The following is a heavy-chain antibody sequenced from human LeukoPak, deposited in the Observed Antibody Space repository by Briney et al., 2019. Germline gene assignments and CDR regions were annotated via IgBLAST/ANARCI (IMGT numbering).Heavy chain of an antibody. CDR1: GYSISSGYY. D-gene: IGHD6-13*01. J-gene: IGHJ4*02. V-gene: IGHV4-38-2*02. CDR3: ARDGIAAAGRAFDY. Sequence: SETLSLTCTVSGYSISSGYYWGWIRQPPGKGLEWIGSIYHSGSTNYNPSLKSRVTMSVDTSKNQFSLKLSSVTAADTAVYYCARDGIAAAGRAFDYWGQGTLVTVSS. CDR2: IYHSGST.